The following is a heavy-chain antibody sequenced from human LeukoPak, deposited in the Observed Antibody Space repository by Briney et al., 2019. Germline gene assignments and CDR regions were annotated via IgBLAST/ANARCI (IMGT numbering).Heavy chain of an antibody. D-gene: IGHD4-11*01. Sequence: SETLSLTCTVSDDSITMYYWTWIRQPPGKGLEWIGYVDHTGSTKFNPSLNGRVSISRDTSNNFFSLRLRSVTAADTAVYFCARGRVSLSTWYSTYYYFFYMDFWGKGTTVTVSS. CDR1: DDSITMYY. CDR3: ARGRVSLSTWYSTYYYFFYMDF. J-gene: IGHJ6*03. V-gene: IGHV4-59*01. CDR2: VDHTGST.